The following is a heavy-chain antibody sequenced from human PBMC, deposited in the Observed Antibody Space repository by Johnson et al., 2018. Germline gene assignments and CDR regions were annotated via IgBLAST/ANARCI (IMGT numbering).Heavy chain of an antibody. Sequence: VQLVESGGGLVKPGGSLRLSCAASGFTFSSYSMNWVRQAPGKGLEWVSSISGGSTYIYYADSVKGRFTISRDNAKNSLFLRMNSLRTEDTAVYYWASRVTVVGTTQHYWGQGTLVTVSS. CDR3: ASRVTVVGTTQHY. J-gene: IGHJ4*02. CDR1: GFTFSSYS. V-gene: IGHV3-21*01. D-gene: IGHD1-26*01. CDR2: ISGGSTYI.